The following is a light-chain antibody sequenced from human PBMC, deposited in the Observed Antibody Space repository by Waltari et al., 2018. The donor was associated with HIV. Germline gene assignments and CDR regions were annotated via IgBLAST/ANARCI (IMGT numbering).Light chain of an antibody. CDR2: DSS. Sequence: EVVLTQAPSTLSVSLGEVASLSCKASQNITKKLGWYQKKAGQAPRLLIYDSSRRDTAIPGRFSGSGSGTEFNLTISRLVFEDVAVYVCQQYKYWPETFGQGTKVEIK. J-gene: IGKJ1*01. CDR3: QQYKYWPET. V-gene: IGKV3D-15*01. CDR1: QNITKK.